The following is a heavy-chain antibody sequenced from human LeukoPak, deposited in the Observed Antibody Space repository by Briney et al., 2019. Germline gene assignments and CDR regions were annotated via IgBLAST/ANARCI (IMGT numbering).Heavy chain of an antibody. CDR3: AKDLAARPSAFDI. J-gene: IGHJ3*02. CDR2: IRYDGSNK. D-gene: IGHD6-6*01. CDR1: GFTFSSYG. V-gene: IGHV3-30*02. Sequence: PGGSLRLSCAASGFTFSSYGMHWVRQAPGKGLEWVAFIRYDGSNKYYADSVKGRFTISRDNSKNTLYLQMNSLGAEDTAVYYCAKDLAARPSAFDIWGQGTMVTVSS.